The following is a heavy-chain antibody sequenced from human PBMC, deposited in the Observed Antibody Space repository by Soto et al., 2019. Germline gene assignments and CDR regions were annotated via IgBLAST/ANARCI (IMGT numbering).Heavy chain of an antibody. D-gene: IGHD2-15*01. V-gene: IGHV4-30-4*01. CDR3: ARVADCSGGRCYFSVDY. J-gene: IGHJ4*02. Sequence: TSETLSLTCTVSGGSISRGDYYWSWIRQPPGKGLEWIGYIYYSGSTYYNPSLKSRVTTSVDTSKNQFSLKLSSVTAADTAVYYCARVADCSGGRCYFSVDYWGQGTLVTVSS. CDR1: GGSISRGDYY. CDR2: IYYSGST.